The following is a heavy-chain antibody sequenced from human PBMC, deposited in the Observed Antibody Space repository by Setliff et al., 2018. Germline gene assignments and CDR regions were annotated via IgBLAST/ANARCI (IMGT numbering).Heavy chain of an antibody. CDR3: ARSPGWIPWFDS. CDR2: FSSRNDYI. CDR1: GFTFSSYG. D-gene: IGHD5-18*01. Sequence: GGSLRLSCAASGFTFSSYGMSWVRQAPGKGLEWVASFSSRNDYIYHADSVKGRFTISRDNAKTSLYLQMDSLRVEDTAVYFCARSPGWIPWFDSWGQGTLVTVS. V-gene: IGHV3-21*01. J-gene: IGHJ5*01.